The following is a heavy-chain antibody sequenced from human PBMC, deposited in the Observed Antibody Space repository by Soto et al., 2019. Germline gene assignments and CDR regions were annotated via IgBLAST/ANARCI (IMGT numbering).Heavy chain of an antibody. CDR2: ISYDGSNK. Sequence: GGSLRLSCAASGFTFSSYAMHWVRQAPGKGLEWVAVISYDGSNKYYADSVKGRFTISRDNSKNTLYLQMNSLRAEDTAVYYCARSRYFDWLLLGPFDYWGQGPLVTVSS. D-gene: IGHD3-9*01. V-gene: IGHV3-30-3*01. CDR3: ARSRYFDWLLLGPFDY. CDR1: GFTFSSYA. J-gene: IGHJ4*02.